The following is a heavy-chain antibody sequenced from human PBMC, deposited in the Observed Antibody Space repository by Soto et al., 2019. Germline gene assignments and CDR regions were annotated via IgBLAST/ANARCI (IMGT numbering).Heavy chain of an antibody. D-gene: IGHD3-22*01. CDR1: GYTFTIYG. CDR2: ISGDNGNT. V-gene: IGHV1-18*04. CDR3: ARVDYYDSSGYYGY. Sequence: QVQLVQSGAEVKKPGASVKVSCKASGYTFTIYGISWVRQAPGQGLEWMGWISGDNGNTDYAQYLQDRVTLTTDATTSSVYMELRSLRSDYTAVYYCARVDYYDSSGYYGYWGQGTLITVSS. J-gene: IGHJ4*02.